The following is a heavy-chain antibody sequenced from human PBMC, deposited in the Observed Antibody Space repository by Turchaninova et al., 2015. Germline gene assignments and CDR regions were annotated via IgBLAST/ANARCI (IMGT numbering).Heavy chain of an antibody. J-gene: IGHJ6*02. D-gene: IGHD6-19*01. CDR1: GGSVTSGIHY. CDR3: ARVESSGLRYYGLDV. Sequence: QVQLQESGPGLVRPSETLSLTCTVSGGSVTSGIHYWTWIRQPPGKGLVWIALIYYSGSTKYNPPLKSRVTISVATSKNQFSLNLRSVTAADTAVYYCARVESSGLRYYGLDVWGQGTTVTVSS. V-gene: IGHV4-61*01. CDR2: IYYSGST.